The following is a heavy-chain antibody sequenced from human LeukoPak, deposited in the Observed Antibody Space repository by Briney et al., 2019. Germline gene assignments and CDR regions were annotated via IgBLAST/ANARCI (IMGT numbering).Heavy chain of an antibody. CDR2: IIPILGIA. CDR3: AREKADYYGMDV. V-gene: IGHV1-69*04. CDR1: GGTFSSYA. J-gene: IGHJ6*02. Sequence: ASVKVSCKASGGTFSSYAISWVRQAPGQGLEWMGRIIPILGIANYAQKFQGRVTITADKSTSTAYMELSSLRSEDTVVYYCAREKADYYGMDVWGQGTTVTVSS.